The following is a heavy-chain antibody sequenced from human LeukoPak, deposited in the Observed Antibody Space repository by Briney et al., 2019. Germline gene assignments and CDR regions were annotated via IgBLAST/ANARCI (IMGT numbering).Heavy chain of an antibody. CDR2: INPNSGGT. CDR1: GYIFTGYY. V-gene: IGHV1-2*02. CDR3: APRRSSGWLSSYYFDY. J-gene: IGHJ4*02. D-gene: IGHD6-19*01. Sequence: ASMKVSCKASGYIFTGYYMHWVRQAPGQGLEWMGWINPNSGGTNYAQKFQGRVTMTRDTSISTAYMELSRLRSDDTAVYYCAPRRSSGWLSSYYFDYWGQGTLVTVSS.